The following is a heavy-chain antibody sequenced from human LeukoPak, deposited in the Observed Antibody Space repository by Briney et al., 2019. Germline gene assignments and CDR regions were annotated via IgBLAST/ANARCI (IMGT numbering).Heavy chain of an antibody. CDR2: IRYDGSNK. Sequence: GGSLRLSCAASGFTFSSYRMHWVRQAPGKGLEWVAFIRYDGSNKYYAYSVEGRFTISRDNSKNTLYLQMNSLRAEDTAVYYCTKGATNRVKWLVTEPQGPDYWGQGTLVTVSS. J-gene: IGHJ4*02. V-gene: IGHV3-30*02. CDR1: GFTFSSYR. CDR3: TKGATNRVKWLVTEPQGPDY. D-gene: IGHD6-19*01.